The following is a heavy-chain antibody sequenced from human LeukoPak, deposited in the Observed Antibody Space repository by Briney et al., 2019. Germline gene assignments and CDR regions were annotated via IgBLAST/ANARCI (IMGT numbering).Heavy chain of an antibody. D-gene: IGHD3-22*01. CDR1: GFTFSSYG. CDR3: AVKGYYYDSSGFKALDY. CDR2: IRSDGSDK. V-gene: IGHV3-30*02. J-gene: IGHJ4*02. Sequence: GGSLRLSCAASGFTFSSYGMHWVRQAPGKGLEWVAFIRSDGSDKYYADSVKGRFTISRDNSKNTLYLQMNSLRAEDTAVYYCAVKGYYYDSSGFKALDYWGQGTLVTVSS.